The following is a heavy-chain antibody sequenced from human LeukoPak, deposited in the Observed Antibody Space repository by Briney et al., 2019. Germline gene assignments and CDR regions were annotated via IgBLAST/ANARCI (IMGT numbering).Heavy chain of an antibody. CDR3: ARERDGYSSSHDAFDI. Sequence: SETLSLTCTLSGGSISSSSYYWGWIRQPPGKGLEWIGSIYYSGSTYYNPSLKSRVTISVDTSKNQFSLKLSSVTAADTAVYYCARERDGYSSSHDAFDIWGQGTMVTVSS. V-gene: IGHV4-39*07. CDR2: IYYSGST. D-gene: IGHD6-13*01. J-gene: IGHJ3*02. CDR1: GGSISSSSYY.